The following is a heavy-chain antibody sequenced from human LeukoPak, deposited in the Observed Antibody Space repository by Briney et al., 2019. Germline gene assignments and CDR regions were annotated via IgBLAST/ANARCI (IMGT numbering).Heavy chain of an antibody. CDR3: ARHLNYYLDY. Sequence: GGSLRLSCAASGFTFDDYAMHWVRQAPGKGLEWVSGISSDGSITSHADSVKGRFTISRDNAKNTLYLQMNSLRAEDTAVYYCARHLNYYLDYWGQGTLVTVSS. CDR2: ISSDGSIT. D-gene: IGHD3-10*01. CDR1: GFTFDDYA. V-gene: IGHV3-74*01. J-gene: IGHJ4*02.